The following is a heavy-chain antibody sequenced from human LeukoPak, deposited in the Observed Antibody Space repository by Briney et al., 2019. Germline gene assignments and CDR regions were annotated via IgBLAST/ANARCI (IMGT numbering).Heavy chain of an antibody. CDR3: ATGRIASGVVSPWFDP. V-gene: IGHV1-24*01. CDR1: GYTLTGLS. D-gene: IGHD3-3*01. CDR2: FYPEDGET. J-gene: IGHJ5*02. Sequence: ASVKVSCKVSGYTLTGLSMYWVRQAPGKGLEWMGGFYPEDGETIYAQKFQGRVTMTEDTSTDTAYMKLRSLRFEDTAVYYCATGRIASGVVSPWFDPWGQGTLVTVSS.